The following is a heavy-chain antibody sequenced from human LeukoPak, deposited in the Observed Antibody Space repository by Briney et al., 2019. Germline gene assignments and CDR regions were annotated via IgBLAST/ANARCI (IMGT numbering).Heavy chain of an antibody. D-gene: IGHD6-19*01. V-gene: IGHV3-30*19. Sequence: PGGSLRLSCEASGFTFSSYGMHWVRQAPGKGLEWVSVISYDGSDKYYADSVKGRFTVSRDTFKSTLYLQMNSLRGDDTAVYYCARDLTHLAMAGTGILGYFDYWGQGILVTVSS. CDR2: ISYDGSDK. CDR1: GFTFSSYG. CDR3: ARDLTHLAMAGTGILGYFDY. J-gene: IGHJ4*02.